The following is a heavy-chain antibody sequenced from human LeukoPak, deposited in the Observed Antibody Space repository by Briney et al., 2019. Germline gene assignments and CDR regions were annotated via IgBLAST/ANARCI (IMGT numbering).Heavy chain of an antibody. CDR3: ARARDYYDSSGLGRNAFDI. V-gene: IGHV1-69*13. CDR2: IIPIFGTA. CDR1: GGTFISYA. Sequence: SVKVSCKASGGTFISYAISWVRQAPGQGLEWMGGIIPIFGTANYAQKFQGRVTITADESTSTAYMELSSLRSEDTAVYYCARARDYYDSSGLGRNAFDIWGQGTMVTVSS. J-gene: IGHJ3*02. D-gene: IGHD3-22*01.